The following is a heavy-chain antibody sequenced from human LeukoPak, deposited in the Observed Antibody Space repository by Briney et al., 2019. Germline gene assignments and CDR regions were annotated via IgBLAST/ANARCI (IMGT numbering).Heavy chain of an antibody. CDR1: GFTFSSYG. Sequence: PGGALRLSCAASGFTFSSYGMHWVREAPGKGLEWGAVISYDGSNKYYADSEKGPFTISRDNPKNTLYLQMNSLRAEDTAVYYCAKIGSIAAAGTPRFDYWGQRTLVTVSS. V-gene: IGHV3-30*18. J-gene: IGHJ4*02. CDR2: ISYDGSNK. D-gene: IGHD6-13*01. CDR3: AKIGSIAAAGTPRFDY.